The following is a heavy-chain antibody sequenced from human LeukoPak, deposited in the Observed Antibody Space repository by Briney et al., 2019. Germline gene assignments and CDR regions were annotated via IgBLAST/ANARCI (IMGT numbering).Heavy chain of an antibody. D-gene: IGHD2-21*02. J-gene: IGHJ3*02. CDR2: ISSDGSDK. CDR1: GFTFSYYA. CDR3: AREGTARDAFDI. V-gene: IGHV3-30-3*01. Sequence: GWSLRLSCAASGFTFSYYAMHWVRQAPGKGLEWVAFISSDGSDKYYADSMKGRFTISRDNSKNTLYLQMTSLRGEDTAMYYCAREGTARDAFDIWGQGTMVTVSS.